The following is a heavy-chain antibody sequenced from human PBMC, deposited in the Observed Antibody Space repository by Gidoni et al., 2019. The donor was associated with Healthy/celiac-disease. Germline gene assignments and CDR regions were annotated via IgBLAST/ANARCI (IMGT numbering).Heavy chain of an antibody. CDR2: ISWDGGST. Sequence: EVQLVESRGVVVQPGGSLTPSCAASGFTFDDYTMHWVRQAPGKGLEWVSLISWDGGSTYYADSVKGRFTISRDNSKNSRYLQMNSLRTEDTALYYCAKDRYMDVWGKGTTVTVSS. CDR1: GFTFDDYT. J-gene: IGHJ6*03. V-gene: IGHV3-43*01. CDR3: AKDRYMDV.